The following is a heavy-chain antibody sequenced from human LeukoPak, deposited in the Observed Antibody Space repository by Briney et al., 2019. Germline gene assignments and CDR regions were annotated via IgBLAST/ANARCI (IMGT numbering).Heavy chain of an antibody. D-gene: IGHD5-12*01. CDR1: AGSFIGSSHH. Sequence: SETLSLTCTVSAGSFIGSSHHWGWIRQSPGKGLEWIGTVYYGRTTYYNPSLDGRVTISLDTSANHFSLQLNPVTAADTAVYYCVRHDSRGGATMGAFDSWGQGSLVTVSS. CDR2: VYYGRTT. J-gene: IGHJ5*01. CDR3: VRHDSRGGATMGAFDS. V-gene: IGHV4-39*02.